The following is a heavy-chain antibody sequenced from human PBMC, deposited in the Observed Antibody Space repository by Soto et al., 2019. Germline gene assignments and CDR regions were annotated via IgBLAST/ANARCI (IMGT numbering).Heavy chain of an antibody. CDR1: GFTFSSYA. V-gene: IGHV3-23*01. Sequence: ETLRLSCAASGFTFSSYAMSWVRQAAGKGLEWVSDISGSGGTTYYADSVKGRFTISRDSSKNTLYLQMNSLRAEDTAVYYCAKGRAPFLGRGMDVWGQGTTVTVSS. CDR2: ISGSGGTT. CDR3: AKGRAPFLGRGMDV. J-gene: IGHJ6*02.